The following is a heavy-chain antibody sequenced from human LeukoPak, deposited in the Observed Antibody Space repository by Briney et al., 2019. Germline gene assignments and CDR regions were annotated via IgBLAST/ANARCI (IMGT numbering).Heavy chain of an antibody. CDR3: ARPLTGYSNTFVY. J-gene: IGHJ4*02. CDR2: VSYSGGP. Sequence: PSETLSLTCIVLALAIRATSYYWGWIRQSPGKGLEWIGSVSYSGGPSYHPSLKSRVAISIDTSKTLFSLELTSVTAADTAVYYCARPLTGYSNTFVYWGQGTMVTVSS. V-gene: IGHV4-39*01. CDR1: ALAIRATSYY. D-gene: IGHD4-11*01.